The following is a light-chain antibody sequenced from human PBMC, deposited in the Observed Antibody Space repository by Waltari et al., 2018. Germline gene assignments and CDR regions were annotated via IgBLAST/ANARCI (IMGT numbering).Light chain of an antibody. CDR1: RDIRNY. V-gene: IGKV1-33*01. J-gene: IGKJ4*01. Sequence: DIQMTQSPSSLSASVGDRITITCQASRDIRNYLNWYQQKPGRAPQLLIYDSSKMKPGVPSRFSGARSGTYFTFTISSLQPEDIATYYCQQYHYLITFGGGTRVEVK. CDR2: DSS. CDR3: QQYHYLIT.